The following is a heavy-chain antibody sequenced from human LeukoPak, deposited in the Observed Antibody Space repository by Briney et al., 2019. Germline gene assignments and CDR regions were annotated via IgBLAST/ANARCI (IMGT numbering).Heavy chain of an antibody. CDR1: GFTFSGSA. J-gene: IGHJ4*02. D-gene: IGHD3-22*01. CDR3: TRQFYYDSSGYYLLY. Sequence: PGGSLRLSXAASGFTFSGSAMHWVRQASGKGLEWVGRIRSKANSYATAYAASVKGRFTISRDDSKNTAYLQMNSLKTEDTAVYYCTRQFYYDSSGYYLLYWGQGTLVTVSS. V-gene: IGHV3-73*01. CDR2: IRSKANSYAT.